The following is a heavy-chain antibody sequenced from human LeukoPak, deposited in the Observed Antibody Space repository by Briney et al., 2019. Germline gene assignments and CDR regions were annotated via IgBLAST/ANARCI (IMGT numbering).Heavy chain of an antibody. CDR1: GFTFGNYW. CDR3: AKDYLRLGELMRW. Sequence: HPGGSLRLSCTASGFTFGNYWMSWVRQAPGKGLEWVANIKQDGGETYYVDSVKGRFTISRDNSKNSLYLQMNSLRAEDTAIYYCAKDYLRLGELMRWWGQGTLVTVSA. CDR2: IKQDGGET. D-gene: IGHD3-16*01. J-gene: IGHJ4*02. V-gene: IGHV3-7*04.